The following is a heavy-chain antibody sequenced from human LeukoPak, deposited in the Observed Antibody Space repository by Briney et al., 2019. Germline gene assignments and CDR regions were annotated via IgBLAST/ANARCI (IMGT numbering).Heavy chain of an antibody. J-gene: IGHJ4*02. Sequence: EGSLRLSCAASGFTFSSYSMNWVRQAPGRGLEWVSSISSSSYIYYADSVKGRFTISRDNAKNSLYLQMNSLRAEDTAVYYCAVIAAAGPFDYWGQGTLVTVSS. CDR2: ISSSSYI. CDR1: GFTFSSYS. D-gene: IGHD6-13*01. CDR3: AVIAAAGPFDY. V-gene: IGHV3-21*01.